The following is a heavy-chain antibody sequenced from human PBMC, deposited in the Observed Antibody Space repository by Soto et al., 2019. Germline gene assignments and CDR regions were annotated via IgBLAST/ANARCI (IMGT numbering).Heavy chain of an antibody. J-gene: IGHJ4*02. V-gene: IGHV3-48*03. CDR3: ARDLLFWSTGVSYYFHF. CDR1: GFTFSASE. Sequence: GGSLRLSCAASGFTFSASEMHWVRQAPGKGLEWISYISSSGGTIHYADSVKGRFTISRDNAKSLLYLQVNSLRAEDTAVYYCARDLLFWSTGVSYYFHFCGQGPLVTGSS. D-gene: IGHD3-3*01. CDR2: ISSSGGTI.